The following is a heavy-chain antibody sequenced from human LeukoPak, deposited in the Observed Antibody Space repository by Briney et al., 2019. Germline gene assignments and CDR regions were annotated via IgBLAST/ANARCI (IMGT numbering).Heavy chain of an antibody. CDR2: ISSSSSTI. J-gene: IGHJ4*02. D-gene: IGHD6-19*01. CDR1: GFTFSSYS. Sequence: GGSLRLSCAASGFTFSSYSMNWVRQAPGKGLEWVSYISSSSSTIYYADSVKGRFTISRDNAKNSLYLQMNSLRAEDTAVYYCASAGSSSGGPYWGQGTLVTVSS. V-gene: IGHV3-48*01. CDR3: ASAGSSSGGPY.